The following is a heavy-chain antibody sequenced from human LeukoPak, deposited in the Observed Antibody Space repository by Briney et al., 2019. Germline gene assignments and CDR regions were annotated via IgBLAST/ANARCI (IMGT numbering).Heavy chain of an antibody. Sequence: ASVKVSXKASGYTFTSYDINWVRQAPGQGLEWMGWMNPNSGNTGYAQKFQGRVTMTRNTSISTAYMELSSLRSEDTAVYYCARGHVTAAAVSWGQGTLVTVSS. D-gene: IGHD6-13*01. CDR3: ARGHVTAAAVS. V-gene: IGHV1-8*01. CDR1: GYTFTSYD. CDR2: MNPNSGNT. J-gene: IGHJ4*02.